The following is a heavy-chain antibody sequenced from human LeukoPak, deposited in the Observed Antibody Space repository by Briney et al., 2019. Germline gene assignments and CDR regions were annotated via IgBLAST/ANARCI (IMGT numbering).Heavy chain of an antibody. D-gene: IGHD6-19*01. J-gene: IGHJ5*02. CDR1: GYTFTSYA. CDR3: ARDAINIAVAGICWFDP. V-gene: IGHV7-4-1*02. CDR2: INTNIGNP. Sequence: ASVKVSCKASGYTFTSYAMNWVRQAPGQGLEWMGWINTNIGNPTYAQGFTGRFVFSLDTSVSTAYLQISSLKAEDTAVYYCARDAINIAVAGICWFDPWGQGTLVTVSS.